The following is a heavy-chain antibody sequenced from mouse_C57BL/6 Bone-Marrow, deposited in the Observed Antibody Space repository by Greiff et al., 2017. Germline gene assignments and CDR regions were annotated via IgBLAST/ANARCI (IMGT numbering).Heavy chain of an antibody. J-gene: IGHJ4*01. Sequence: VQLQQSGPELVKPGASVTISCKASGYAFSSSWMNWVKQRPGKGLEWIGRIYPGDGDTNYNGKFKGKATLTAAKSSSTAYMQLSSLTSEDSAVYYCAREGSSPLYAMDYWGQGTSVTVSS. CDR1: GYAFSSSW. D-gene: IGHD1-1*01. V-gene: IGHV1-82*01. CDR3: AREGSSPLYAMDY. CDR2: IYPGDGDT.